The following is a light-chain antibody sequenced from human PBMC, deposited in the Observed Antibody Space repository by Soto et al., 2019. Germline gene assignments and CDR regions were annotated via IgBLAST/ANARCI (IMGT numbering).Light chain of an antibody. CDR1: QSVSSF. Sequence: DIVLTHSPTTLSLHPGERATLTCRASQSVSSFLAWYQQKPGQAPRLLIYGASIRATGIPARFIGSGSGTEFTLTIISRQHEEFAASYCQQYINWSPVTFGQGTKVDIK. V-gene: IGKV3D-15*01. CDR3: QQYINWSPVT. J-gene: IGKJ1*01. CDR2: GAS.